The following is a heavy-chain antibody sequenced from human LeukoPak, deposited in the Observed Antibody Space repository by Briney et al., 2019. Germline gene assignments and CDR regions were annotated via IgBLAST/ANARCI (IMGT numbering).Heavy chain of an antibody. Sequence: GASVKVSCKASGYTFTGYYMHWVRQAPGQGLEWMGWINPNSGGTNYAQKFQGRVTMTRDTSISTAYMELSRLRSDDTAVYYCARDMPGVGALPPGAFDIWGQGTMVTVSS. V-gene: IGHV1-2*02. CDR3: ARDMPGVGALPPGAFDI. CDR2: INPNSGGT. CDR1: GYTFTGYY. J-gene: IGHJ3*02. D-gene: IGHD1-26*01.